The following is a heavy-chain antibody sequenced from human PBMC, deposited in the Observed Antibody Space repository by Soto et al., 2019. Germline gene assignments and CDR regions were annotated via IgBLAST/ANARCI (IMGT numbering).Heavy chain of an antibody. CDR3: AHRLTGDYGFDY. J-gene: IGHJ4*02. V-gene: IGHV2-5*02. Sequence: HITLKESGPTLVKPTQTLTLTCTFSGFSLTTSGVGVGWIRQPPGKALEWLALIYWDDDKRYSPSLKSRLTITKDTSKNQVVLTMTNMDPVDTATYLCAHRLTGDYGFDYWGQGTLVTVSS. D-gene: IGHD4-17*01. CDR1: GFSLTTSGVG. CDR2: IYWDDDK.